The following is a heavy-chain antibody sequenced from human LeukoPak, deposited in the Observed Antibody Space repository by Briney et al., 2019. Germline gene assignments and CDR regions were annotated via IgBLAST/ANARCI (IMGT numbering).Heavy chain of an antibody. CDR2: ISSSSSYI. V-gene: IGHV3-21*03. CDR1: GFTFSSYS. CDR3: ARDLRGATEFDY. J-gene: IGHJ4*02. Sequence: PGGSLRLSCAASGFTFSSYSMNWVRQAPGKGLEWVSSISSSSSYIYYADSVKGRFTISRDNAKNSLYLQMNSLRAEDTAVYYCARDLRGATEFDYWGQGALVTVSS. D-gene: IGHD1-26*01.